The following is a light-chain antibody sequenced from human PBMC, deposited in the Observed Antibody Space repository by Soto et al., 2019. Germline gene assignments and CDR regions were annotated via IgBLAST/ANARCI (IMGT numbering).Light chain of an antibody. J-gene: IGKJ1*01. V-gene: IGKV3-11*01. Sequence: EIVLTQSPATLSLSPGERATLSCRASQSVRNSLAWYHQKPGQAPRLLIYDASNRATGIPGRFSGSGPATDFTLSISSLEPEDFAVYYFQQRSNWPWTFGQGTKVQIK. CDR1: QSVRNS. CDR2: DAS. CDR3: QQRSNWPWT.